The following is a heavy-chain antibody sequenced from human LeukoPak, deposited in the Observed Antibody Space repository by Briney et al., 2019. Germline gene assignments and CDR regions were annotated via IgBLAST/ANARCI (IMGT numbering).Heavy chain of an antibody. CDR1: GFTFSSYG. Sequence: PGGSLRLSCAASGFTFSSYGMHWVRQAPGKGLEWVAVIWYDGSNKYYADSVKGRFTISRDNALNSLYLQMNSLRAEDTAIYYCARSIPYGTTWCGRSDYWGQGTLVTVSS. CDR3: ARSIPYGTTWCGRSDY. J-gene: IGHJ4*02. CDR2: IWYDGSNK. D-gene: IGHD6-13*01. V-gene: IGHV3-33*01.